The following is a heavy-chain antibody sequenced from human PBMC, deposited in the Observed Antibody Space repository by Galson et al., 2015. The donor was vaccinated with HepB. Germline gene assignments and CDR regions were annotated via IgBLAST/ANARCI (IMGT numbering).Heavy chain of an antibody. CDR2: IWYDGNSK. J-gene: IGHJ6*03. Sequence: SLRLSCAASGFTFTNYGIHWVRQAPGKGLEWVAVIWYDGNSKQYADSVKGRFTISRDNSRNTVYLQMNTLRVEDTAVYYCVRDAKMDTGIDYMDVWGKGTTVPVSS. D-gene: IGHD5-18*01. CDR3: VRDAKMDTGIDYMDV. CDR1: GFTFTNYG. V-gene: IGHV3-33*01.